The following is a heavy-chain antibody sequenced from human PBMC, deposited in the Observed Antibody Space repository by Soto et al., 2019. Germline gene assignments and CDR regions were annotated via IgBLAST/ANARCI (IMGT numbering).Heavy chain of an antibody. CDR2: IIPIFGTA. D-gene: IGHD3-10*01. V-gene: IGHV1-69*01. Sequence: QVQLVQSGAEVKKPGSSVQVSCKASGGTFSSYAISWVRQAPGQGLEWMGGIIPIFGTANYAQKFQGRVTITADESTSTDYMELSSLRSEDTAVYYCAIDRVVRGVTTYYYYGMDVWGQGTTVTVSS. CDR1: GGTFSSYA. CDR3: AIDRVVRGVTTYYYYGMDV. J-gene: IGHJ6*02.